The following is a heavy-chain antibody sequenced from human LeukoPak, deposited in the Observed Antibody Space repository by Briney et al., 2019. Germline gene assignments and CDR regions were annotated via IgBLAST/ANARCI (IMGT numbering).Heavy chain of an antibody. Sequence: GGSLRLSCAASGFTFSNYGMSWVRQAPGKGLEWVSIISDSGGTTYYADSVKGRFTISRDNSKNTLYLQMKSLRAEDTAVYYCAKERKYSSGWDYWGQGTLVTVSS. V-gene: IGHV3-23*01. D-gene: IGHD6-19*01. CDR1: GFTFSNYG. CDR3: AKERKYSSGWDY. CDR2: ISDSGGTT. J-gene: IGHJ4*02.